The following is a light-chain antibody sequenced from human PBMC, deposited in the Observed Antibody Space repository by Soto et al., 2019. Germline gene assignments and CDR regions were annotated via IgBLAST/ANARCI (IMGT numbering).Light chain of an antibody. CDR1: QSIRTW. J-gene: IGKJ2*01. V-gene: IGKV1-5*03. CDR3: QQYSTHSS. CDR2: KAS. Sequence: DIQMTQSPSSLSASVGDRVTITCRASQSIRTWLAWYQQKPGKAPKVLIYKASILEGGVPSRFSASGSGTEFTLTISSLQPADVSTDYCQQYSTHSSFGQGTKVQIQ.